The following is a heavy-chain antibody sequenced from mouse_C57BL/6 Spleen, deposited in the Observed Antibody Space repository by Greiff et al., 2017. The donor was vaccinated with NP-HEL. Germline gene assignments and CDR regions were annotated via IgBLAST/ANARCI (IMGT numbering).Heavy chain of an antibody. V-gene: IGHV14-3*01. J-gene: IGHJ4*01. CDR3: ARSPYCGSSYDYGMDY. Sequence: EVQLQQSVAELVRPGASVKLSCTASGFNIKNTYMHWVKQRPEQGLEWIGRIDPADGNTKYAAKFKGKATIPVDTSSNTAYLQLSVLTSEDTAIYSRARSPYCGSSYDYGMDYWGQGTSVTVSA. D-gene: IGHD1-1*01. CDR1: GFNIKNTY. CDR2: IDPADGNT.